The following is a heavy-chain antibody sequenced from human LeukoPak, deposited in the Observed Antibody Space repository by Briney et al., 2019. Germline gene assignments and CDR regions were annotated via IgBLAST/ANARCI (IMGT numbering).Heavy chain of an antibody. J-gene: IGHJ4*02. CDR3: ARDLFRDGYFDY. Sequence: GGSLKLSCAASGFILSTYAMSWVRQAPGKGLEWVSAISATGYATYYADSVRGRFTISTDNSKSTVYLQMNSLRAEDTAVYYCARDLFRDGYFDYWGQGTLVTVSS. CDR2: ISATGYAT. V-gene: IGHV3-23*01. D-gene: IGHD5-24*01. CDR1: GFILSTYA.